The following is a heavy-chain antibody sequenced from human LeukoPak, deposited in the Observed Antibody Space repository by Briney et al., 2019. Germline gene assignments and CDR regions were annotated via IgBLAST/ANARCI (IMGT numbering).Heavy chain of an antibody. J-gene: IGHJ4*02. Sequence: SETLSLTCAVSGYSISSGYYWGWIRQPPGKGLEWIGSIYHSGSTYYNPSLKSRVTISVDTSKNQFSLKLSSVTAADTAVYYCARCSSGAGEGYYFDYWGQGTLVTVSS. CDR2: IYHSGST. D-gene: IGHD2-15*01. CDR1: GYSISSGYY. V-gene: IGHV4-38-2*01. CDR3: ARCSSGAGEGYYFDY.